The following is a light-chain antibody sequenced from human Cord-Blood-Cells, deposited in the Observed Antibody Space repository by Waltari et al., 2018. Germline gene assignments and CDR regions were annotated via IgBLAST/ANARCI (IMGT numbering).Light chain of an antibody. CDR1: KLGDKS. CDR3: QAWDSSTVV. V-gene: IGLV3-1*01. J-gene: IGLJ2*01. Sequence: SYELTQPPSVSVSPGQTASITCAGDKLGDKSACWYQQKPGQYPVLVIYQDSKRPSGIPERFSGSNPGNTATLTISGTQAMDEADYYCQAWDSSTVVFGGGTKLTVL. CDR2: QDS.